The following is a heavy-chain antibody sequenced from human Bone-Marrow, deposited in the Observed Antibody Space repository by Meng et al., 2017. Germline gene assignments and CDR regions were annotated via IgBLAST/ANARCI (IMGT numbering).Heavy chain of an antibody. CDR2: INHSGST. V-gene: IGHV4-34*01. CDR1: CGSFSGYY. J-gene: IGHJ4*02. CDR3: ARGVESPIFSTVVTPAFDY. Sequence: VELQQGVAGLFKPSVNMSRTCAVYCGSFSGYYWSWFRQPPGKGLEWIGEINHSGSTNYNPSTNSRVTITVDTSKNKFSLKLSSVTAADTAVYYCARGVESPIFSTVVTPAFDYWGQGTLVTVSS. D-gene: IGHD4-23*01.